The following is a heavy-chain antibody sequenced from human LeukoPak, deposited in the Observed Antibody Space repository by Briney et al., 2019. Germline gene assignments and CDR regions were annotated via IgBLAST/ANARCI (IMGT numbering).Heavy chain of an antibody. D-gene: IGHD4-17*01. CDR1: GFTFRSYS. J-gene: IGHJ4*02. CDR2: ISSTSSTI. V-gene: IGHV3-48*02. Sequence: PGGSLRLSCAASGFTFRSYSMDWVRQAPGKGLEWVSYISSTSSTIYYADSVKGRFTISRDNAKNSLYLQMNSLRDEDTAVYYCAYSDHFDNWGQGTLVTVSS. CDR3: AYSDHFDN.